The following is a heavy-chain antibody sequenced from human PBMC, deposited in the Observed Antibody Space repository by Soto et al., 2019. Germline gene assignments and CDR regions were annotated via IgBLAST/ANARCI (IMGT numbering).Heavy chain of an antibody. CDR3: TASSGWYNAFDI. CDR2: ISGSGGST. Sequence: PGGSLRLSCAASGFTFSSYAMSWVRQAPGKGLEWVSAISGSGGSTYYADSVKGRSTISRDNSKNTLYLQMNSLRAEDTAVYYCTASSGWYNAFDIWGQGTMVTVSS. D-gene: IGHD6-19*01. CDR1: GFTFSSYA. V-gene: IGHV3-23*01. J-gene: IGHJ3*02.